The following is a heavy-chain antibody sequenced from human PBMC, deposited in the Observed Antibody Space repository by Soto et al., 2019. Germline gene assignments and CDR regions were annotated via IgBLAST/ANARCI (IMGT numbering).Heavy chain of an antibody. D-gene: IGHD6-19*01. J-gene: IGHJ4*02. Sequence: QMQLVESGGGVVQPGRSLRLSCAASGFTFSSYGMHWVRQAPGKGLEWVAVIWYDGSNENYADSVKGRFTISRDNSKNTLYLQMNSLRAEDTALYYCARDRRGSGWYDYFDYWGQGTLVTVSS. CDR2: IWYDGSNE. CDR1: GFTFSSYG. CDR3: ARDRRGSGWYDYFDY. V-gene: IGHV3-33*01.